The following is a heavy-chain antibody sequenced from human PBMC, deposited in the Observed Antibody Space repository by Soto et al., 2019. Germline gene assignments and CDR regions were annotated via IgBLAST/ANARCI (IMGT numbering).Heavy chain of an antibody. CDR2: ISAYNCNT. CDR3: ARDRRSSGWQDLIDS. CDR1: GNTFTSCG. Sequence: ASLKASCRGAGNTFTSCGITWFRQDPGQGLEWMGWISAYNCNTNYAQKLQVRGTMTTDTSTSTAYMELRSMRSDDTAVYYCARDRRSSGWQDLIDSWGQGTLVTVSS. J-gene: IGHJ4*02. D-gene: IGHD6-19*01. V-gene: IGHV1-18*01.